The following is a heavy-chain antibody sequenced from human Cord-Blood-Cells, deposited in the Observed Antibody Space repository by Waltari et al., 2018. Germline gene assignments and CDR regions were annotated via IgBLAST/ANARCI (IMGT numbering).Heavy chain of an antibody. D-gene: IGHD5-12*01. CDR2: IIPIFGTA. CDR3: ARVEIATIDYYYYGMDV. CDR1: GGTFSSYA. J-gene: IGHJ6*02. V-gene: IGHV1-69*01. Sequence: QVQLVQSGAAVKKPGSSVKVSCKASGGTFSSYAISWVRPAPGQGLEWMGGIIPIFGTANYAQKFQGRVTITADESTSTAYMELSSLRSEDTAVYYCARVEIATIDYYYYGMDVWGQGTTVTVSS.